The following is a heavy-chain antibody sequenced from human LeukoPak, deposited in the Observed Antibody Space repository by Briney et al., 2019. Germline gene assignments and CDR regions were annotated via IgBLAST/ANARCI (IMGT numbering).Heavy chain of an antibody. CDR2: IRYDGSNK. CDR1: EFTFSTYS. J-gene: IGHJ4*02. CDR3: AKGRRSSSWYRVEDYFDY. Sequence: GGSLRLSCAASEFTFSTYSMNWVRQAPGKGLEWVAFIRYDGSNKYYADSVKGRFTISRDNSKNTLYLQMNSLRAEDTAVYYCAKGRRSSSWYRVEDYFDYWGQGTLVTVSS. D-gene: IGHD6-13*01. V-gene: IGHV3-30*02.